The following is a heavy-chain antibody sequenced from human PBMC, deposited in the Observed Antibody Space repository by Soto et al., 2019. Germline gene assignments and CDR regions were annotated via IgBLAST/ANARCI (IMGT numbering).Heavy chain of an antibody. CDR1: GFTFSTYW. J-gene: IGHJ6*02. CDR3: ARDHLGIFGVGPTNYYYGMDV. Sequence: GGSLRLSCAASGFTFSTYWMHWVRQVPGKGLVWVSHIDNDGISTTYADSVKGRFTISRDNAKNTLYLQMNSLRAEDTAVYYCARDHLGIFGVGPTNYYYGMDVWGQGTTVTVSS. D-gene: IGHD3-3*01. V-gene: IGHV3-74*01. CDR2: IDNDGIST.